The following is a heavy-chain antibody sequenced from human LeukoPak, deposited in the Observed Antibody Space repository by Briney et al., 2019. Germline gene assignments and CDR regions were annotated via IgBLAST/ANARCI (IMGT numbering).Heavy chain of an antibody. J-gene: IGHJ5*01. Sequence: ASVKVSCKASGYTFSKYGISWVRQAPGQGLEWMGWISGYNAYTHYAQKLQGRVTMTTDTSTSTAYMELRSLRSDDTAVYYCARNLGRSSWYIWFDFWGQGTLVTVSS. V-gene: IGHV1-18*01. CDR3: ARNLGRSSWYIWFDF. CDR2: ISGYNAYT. D-gene: IGHD6-13*01. CDR1: GYTFSKYG.